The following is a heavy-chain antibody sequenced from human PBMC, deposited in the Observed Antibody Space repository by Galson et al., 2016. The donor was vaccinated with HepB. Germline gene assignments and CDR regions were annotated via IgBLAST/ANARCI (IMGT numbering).Heavy chain of an antibody. Sequence: SLRLSCAASGFTVSSHNMDWVRQAPGKGLEWVSVFYSSGKTAHADSVEGRFTVSRDSSTLYLQMNSLRAEDTAVYYCARDRLASGNHLDYWGQGTLVTVSS. CDR1: GFTVSSHN. CDR2: FYSSGKT. CDR3: ARDRLASGNHLDY. V-gene: IGHV3-53*01. J-gene: IGHJ4*02. D-gene: IGHD4-23*01.